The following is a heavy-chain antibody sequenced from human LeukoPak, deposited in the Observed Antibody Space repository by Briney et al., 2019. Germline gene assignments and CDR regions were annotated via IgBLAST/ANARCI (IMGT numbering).Heavy chain of an antibody. D-gene: IGHD2-2*01. J-gene: IGHJ5*02. Sequence: GGSLRLSCAASGFTFSSYAMHWVRQAPGKGLEWVAVISYDGSNKYYADSVKGRFTISRDNSKNTLYLQMNSLRAEGTAVYYCARDPRILSAVPNWFDPWGQGTLVTVSS. V-gene: IGHV3-30-3*01. CDR3: ARDPRILSAVPNWFDP. CDR1: GFTFSSYA. CDR2: ISYDGSNK.